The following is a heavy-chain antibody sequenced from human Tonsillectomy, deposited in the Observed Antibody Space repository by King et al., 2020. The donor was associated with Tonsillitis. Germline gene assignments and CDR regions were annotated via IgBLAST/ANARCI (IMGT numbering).Heavy chain of an antibody. CDR2: ISGSGGST. CDR3: AKGTRAYYYYGMDV. Sequence: VQLVESGGDLVQPGGSLRLSCAASGFTFRNYAMSWVRQAPGKGLEWVSAISGSGGSTYYADSVKGRFTISRDNSKNTLYLKMNSLRAEDTAVYYCAKGTRAYYYYGMDVWGQGTTVTVSS. D-gene: IGHD1-14*01. CDR1: GFTFRNYA. V-gene: IGHV3-23*04. J-gene: IGHJ6*02.